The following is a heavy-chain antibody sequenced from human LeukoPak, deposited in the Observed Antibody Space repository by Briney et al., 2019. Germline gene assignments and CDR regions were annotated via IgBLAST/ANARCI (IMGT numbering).Heavy chain of an antibody. Sequence: GGSLRLSCAASGFTFSSYRMSWVRQAPGKGLEWVANIRQDGSEKYYVDSVKGRFTISRDNAKNSLYLQMNSLRAEDTAVYYCARRIAAAGVRFDPWGQGTLVTVSS. D-gene: IGHD6-13*01. CDR1: GFTFSSYR. CDR3: ARRIAAAGVRFDP. J-gene: IGHJ5*02. CDR2: IRQDGSEK. V-gene: IGHV3-7*01.